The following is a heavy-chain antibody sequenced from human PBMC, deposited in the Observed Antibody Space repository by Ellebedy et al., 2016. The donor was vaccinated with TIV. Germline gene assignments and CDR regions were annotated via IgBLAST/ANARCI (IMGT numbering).Heavy chain of an antibody. Sequence: SVKVSCXASGGTFSSYAISWVRQAPGQGLEWMGGIIPIFGTANYAQKFQGRVTITADKSTSTAYMELSSLRSEDTAVYYCARVHDYGDYRHPQTSKHYYYYYGMDVWGQGTTVTVSS. V-gene: IGHV1-69*06. CDR2: IIPIFGTA. J-gene: IGHJ6*02. CDR1: GGTFSSYA. D-gene: IGHD4-17*01. CDR3: ARVHDYGDYRHPQTSKHYYYYYGMDV.